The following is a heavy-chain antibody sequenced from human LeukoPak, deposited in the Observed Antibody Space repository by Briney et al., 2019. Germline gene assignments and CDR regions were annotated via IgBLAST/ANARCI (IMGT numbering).Heavy chain of an antibody. D-gene: IGHD4-17*01. CDR1: GGSFSGYY. CDR3: ARPNGDYGRRGLTEYFRH. J-gene: IGHJ1*01. CDR2: INHSGST. Sequence: SETLSLTCAVYGGSFSGYYWSWIRQPPGKGLEWIGEINHSGSTNYNPSLKSRVTISVDTSKNQFSLKLSSVTAADTAVYYCARPNGDYGRRGLTEYFRHWGQGTLVTVSS. V-gene: IGHV4-34*01.